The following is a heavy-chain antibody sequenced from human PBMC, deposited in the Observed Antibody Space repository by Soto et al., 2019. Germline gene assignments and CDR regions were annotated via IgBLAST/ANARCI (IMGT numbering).Heavy chain of an antibody. V-gene: IGHV3-74*01. CDR3: ARDNYDVYGMDV. CDR2: INSDGSST. D-gene: IGHD3-22*01. Sequence: SLRLSCAASGFTFITYWMHWRRQAPGKGLVAVSRINSDGSSTSYADSVKGRFTISRDNAKNTLYLQMNSLRAEDTAVYYCARDNYDVYGMDVWGQGTTVTVS. CDR1: GFTFITYW. J-gene: IGHJ6*02.